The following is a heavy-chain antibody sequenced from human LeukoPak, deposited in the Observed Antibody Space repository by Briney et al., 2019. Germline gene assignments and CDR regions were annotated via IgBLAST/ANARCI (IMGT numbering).Heavy chain of an antibody. V-gene: IGHV1-46*01. CDR1: GYTFSRYV. D-gene: IGHD5-12*01. J-gene: IGHJ6*04. CDR3: ARELRDSGYDLGHYYYYYGMDV. CDR2: INPSGGST. Sequence: ASVKVSCKASGYTFSRYVVHWVRQAPGQGLEWMGIINPSGGSTSYAQKFQGRVTMTRDTSTSTVYMELSSLRSEDTAVYYCARELRDSGYDLGHYYYYYGMDVWGKGTTVTVSS.